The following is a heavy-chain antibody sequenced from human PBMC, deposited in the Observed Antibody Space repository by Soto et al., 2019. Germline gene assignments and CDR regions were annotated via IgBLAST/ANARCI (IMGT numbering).Heavy chain of an antibody. Sequence: QVQLVQSGAEVKKPGASVKVSCKASGYTFTGYYIHWVRQAPGQGLEWMGWINPNSGGTNYAQKFQGWVTMTRDTSINTAYMELPRLRSDDSAVYYCARSRHIAAASDYWGQGTLVTVSS. CDR2: INPNSGGT. CDR3: ARSRHIAAASDY. J-gene: IGHJ4*02. D-gene: IGHD6-13*01. CDR1: GYTFTGYY. V-gene: IGHV1-2*04.